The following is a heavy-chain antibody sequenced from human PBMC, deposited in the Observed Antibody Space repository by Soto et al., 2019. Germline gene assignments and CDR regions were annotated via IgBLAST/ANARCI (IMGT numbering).Heavy chain of an antibody. CDR2: INSDGTST. CDR1: GFTFSSYW. D-gene: IGHD2-2*01. CDR3: ARVVSIVVVPGRSWERVPFDS. J-gene: IGHJ4*02. V-gene: IGHV3-74*01. Sequence: EVQLVESGGGLVQPGGSLRLSCAASGFTFSSYWMHWVRQAPGKGLVWVSRINSDGTSTSYADSVKGRFTISRDNAKNTLYLQMNSLRAEDTAVYYCARVVSIVVVPGRSWERVPFDSWGQGTLVTVSS.